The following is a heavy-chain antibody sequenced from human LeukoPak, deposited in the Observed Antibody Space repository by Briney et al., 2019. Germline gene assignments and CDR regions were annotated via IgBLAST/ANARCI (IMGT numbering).Heavy chain of an antibody. J-gene: IGHJ4*02. V-gene: IGHV3-30*01. CDR3: ARDSTYYYDSGSSGPHYFDS. Sequence: GGSLRLSCAASGFTFSSYAMHWVRQAPGKGLEWVAVISYDGTITYYADSVKGRFTNSRGNPKNTLYLQLNSLRAEDTAIYYCARDSTYYYDSGSSGPHYFDSWGQGTLVTVSS. CDR2: ISYDGTIT. D-gene: IGHD3-10*01. CDR1: GFTFSSYA.